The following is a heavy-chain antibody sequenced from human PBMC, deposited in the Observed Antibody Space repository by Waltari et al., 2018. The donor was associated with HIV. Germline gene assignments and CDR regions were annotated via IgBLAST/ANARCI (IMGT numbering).Heavy chain of an antibody. V-gene: IGHV1-8*01. CDR2: RRPNSVNT. CDR1: GYAFATYD. Sequence: QVQLVQSGAEVKKPGASVKVSCKASGYAFATYDVNWVRQATGQGPEWMGWRRPNSVNTVYAQEFQGRVTMTRDTSISTVDMELSSLTSEDTAVYYCARGGSASMDVWGQGTTVTVSS. J-gene: IGHJ6*02. CDR3: ARGGSASMDV.